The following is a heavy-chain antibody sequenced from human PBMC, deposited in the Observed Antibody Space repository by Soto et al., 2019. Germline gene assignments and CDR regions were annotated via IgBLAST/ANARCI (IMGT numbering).Heavy chain of an antibody. V-gene: IGHV1-69*06. CDR2: IIPIFGTA. J-gene: IGHJ5*02. CDR1: GGTFSSYA. Sequence: WASVKVSCKASGGTFSSYAISWVRQAPGQGLEWMGWIIPIFGTANYAQKFQGRVTITADKSTSTAYMELSSLRSEDTAVYYCARTEPFITIFGVVTKESWFDPWGQGTLVTVSS. CDR3: ARTEPFITIFGVVTKESWFDP. D-gene: IGHD3-3*01.